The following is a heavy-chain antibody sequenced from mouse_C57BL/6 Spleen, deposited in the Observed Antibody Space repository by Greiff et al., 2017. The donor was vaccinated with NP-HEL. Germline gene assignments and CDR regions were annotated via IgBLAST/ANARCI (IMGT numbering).Heavy chain of an antibody. CDR3: ARGYGSSYVFYWYFDV. J-gene: IGHJ1*03. V-gene: IGHV1-69*01. CDR1: GYTFTSYW. Sequence: QVQLQQPGAELVMPGASVKLSCKASGYTFTSYWMHWVKQRPGQGLEWIGEIDPSDSYTNYNQKFKGKSTLTVDKSSSTAYMQLSSLTSEDSAVYYCARGYGSSYVFYWYFDVWGTGTTVTVSS. CDR2: IDPSDSYT. D-gene: IGHD1-1*01.